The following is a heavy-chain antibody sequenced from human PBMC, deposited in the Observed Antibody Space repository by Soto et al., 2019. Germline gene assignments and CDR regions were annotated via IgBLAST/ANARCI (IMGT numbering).Heavy chain of an antibody. Sequence: QVQLQESGPGLVKPSETLSLTCTVSGGSISSYYWSWIRQPPGKGLEWIGCIYYSGSTNYNPSLKSRVTISVDTSKNQFSLKLSSVTAADTAVYYCARRWGMGFDYWGQGTLVTVSS. V-gene: IGHV4-59*01. CDR3: ARRWGMGFDY. CDR1: GGSISSYY. D-gene: IGHD3-16*01. CDR2: IYYSGST. J-gene: IGHJ4*02.